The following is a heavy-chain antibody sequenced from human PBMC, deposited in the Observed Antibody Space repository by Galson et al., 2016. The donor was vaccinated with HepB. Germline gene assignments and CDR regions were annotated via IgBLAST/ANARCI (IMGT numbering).Heavy chain of an antibody. V-gene: IGHV4-39*01. CDR2: LYYSGTT. CDR1: PGFISSSSYY. Sequence: SETLSLTCTVSPGFISSSSYYWAWIRQPPGKGLEWIGSLYYSGTTYYNPSLQSRASISVDTSKSQVSLTLRSVTAADTAVFYCVRHEQVIPSALNYFDPWGQGTLVTVSS. CDR3: VRHEQVIPSALNYFDP. J-gene: IGHJ5*02. D-gene: IGHD2-2*01.